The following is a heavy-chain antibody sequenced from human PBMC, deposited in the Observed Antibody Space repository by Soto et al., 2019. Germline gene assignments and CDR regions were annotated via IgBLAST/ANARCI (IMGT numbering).Heavy chain of an antibody. J-gene: IGHJ6*02. Sequence: QSQTLSLTCAISGDSVSSNSAAWNWIRQSPSRGLEWLGRTYYRSKWYNDYAVSVKSRITINPDTSKNQFSLQLNSVTPEDTAVYYCARESVLGYCTNGVCYPYYYGMDVWGQGTTVTVSS. CDR2: TYYRSKWYN. CDR3: ARESVLGYCTNGVCYPYYYGMDV. CDR1: GDSVSSNSAA. D-gene: IGHD2-8*01. V-gene: IGHV6-1*01.